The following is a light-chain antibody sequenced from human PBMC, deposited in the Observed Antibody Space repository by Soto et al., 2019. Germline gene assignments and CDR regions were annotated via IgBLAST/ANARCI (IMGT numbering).Light chain of an antibody. J-gene: IGLJ3*02. CDR1: SNDVGSYNL. CDR3: CSYASSSTWV. Sequence: QSVLTQPASVSGSPGQSITISCTGTSNDVGSYNLVSWYQQHPGKAPKLMIYEVSKPPSGVSNRFSGSKSGNTASLTISGLQAEDEADYYCCSYASSSTWVFGGGTPLTVL. V-gene: IGLV2-23*02. CDR2: EVS.